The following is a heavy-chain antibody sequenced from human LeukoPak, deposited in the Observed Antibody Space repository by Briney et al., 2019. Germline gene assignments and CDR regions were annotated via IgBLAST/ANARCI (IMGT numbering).Heavy chain of an antibody. V-gene: IGHV4-4*07. J-gene: IGHJ5*02. CDR1: GRSIRSVY. CDR2: IYATDLT. CDR3: ARGFGSGTSPIDL. D-gene: IGHD3-10*01. Sequence: PSETLSLTCTVSGRSIRSVYWNWIRQSAGKGLEWVGRIYATDLTNYNPSLKSRVTLSVDMSRNELSLTLKSVTAADTAVYYCARGFGSGTSPIDLWGQGALVTVSS.